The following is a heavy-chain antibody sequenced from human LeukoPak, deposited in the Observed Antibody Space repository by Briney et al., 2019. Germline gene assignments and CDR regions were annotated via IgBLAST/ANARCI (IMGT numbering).Heavy chain of an antibody. CDR2: ISYDGSNK. CDR3: ARALGTTVTSAYYYYYYGMDV. D-gene: IGHD4-11*01. J-gene: IGHJ6*02. V-gene: IGHV3-30-3*01. Sequence: PGRSLRLSCAASGFTFSSYAMHWVRQAPGKGLEWVAVISYDGSNKYYADSVKGRFTISRDNSKNTLYLQMNSLRAEDTAVYYCARALGTTVTSAYYYYYYGMDVRGQGTTVTVSS. CDR1: GFTFSSYA.